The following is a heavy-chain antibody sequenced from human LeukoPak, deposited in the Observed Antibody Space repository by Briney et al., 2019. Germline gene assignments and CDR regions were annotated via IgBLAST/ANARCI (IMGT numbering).Heavy chain of an antibody. CDR2: ISSSGSGDNT. J-gene: IGHJ1*01. V-gene: IGHV3-23*01. Sequence: GGSLRLSCAASGVTLSTYAMSWARQAPGKGLEWVSGISSSGSGDNTYYADSVKGRFTISRDNSKNTLYLQMNSLRAEDTAVYYCAKLAGYSSGWYVADAEYFQHWGQGTLVTVSS. CDR1: GVTLSTYA. D-gene: IGHD6-19*01. CDR3: AKLAGYSSGWYVADAEYFQH.